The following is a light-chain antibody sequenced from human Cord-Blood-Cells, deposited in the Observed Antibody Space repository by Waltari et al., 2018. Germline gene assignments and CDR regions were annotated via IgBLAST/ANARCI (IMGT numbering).Light chain of an antibody. Sequence: DIQMTQSPSTLSASVGDRVTITCRASQSISRWLAWSQQKPGKAPKLLIYDASSLESGVPSRFSGSGSGTEFTLTISSLQPDDFATYYCRQYNSYYTFGQGTKLEIK. J-gene: IGKJ2*01. V-gene: IGKV1-5*01. CDR3: RQYNSYYT. CDR2: DAS. CDR1: QSISRW.